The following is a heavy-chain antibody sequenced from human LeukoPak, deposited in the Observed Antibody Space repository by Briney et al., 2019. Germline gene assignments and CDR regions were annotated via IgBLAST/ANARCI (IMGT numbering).Heavy chain of an antibody. D-gene: IGHD2-2*01. CDR2: INHSGST. Sequence: PSETLSLTCAVYGGSFSGYYWSWIRQPPGKGLEWIGEINHSGSTNYNPSLKSRVTISVDTSKNQFSLKLSSVTDADTAVYYCARGHQRGSSTSCYARWDYWGQGTLVTVSS. CDR1: GGSFSGYY. CDR3: ARGHQRGSSTSCYARWDY. J-gene: IGHJ4*02. V-gene: IGHV4-34*01.